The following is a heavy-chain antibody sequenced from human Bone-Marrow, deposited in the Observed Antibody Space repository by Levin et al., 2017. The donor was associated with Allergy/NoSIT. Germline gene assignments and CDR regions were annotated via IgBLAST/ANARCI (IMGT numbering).Heavy chain of an antibody. CDR1: GITFSNAW. CDR3: TTYSSSWYSFDY. V-gene: IGHV3-15*01. CDR2: IKSKADGGTT. D-gene: IGHD6-13*01. J-gene: IGHJ4*02. Sequence: GGSLRLSCAASGITFSNAWMSWARQAPGKGLEWVGRIKSKADGGTTEYAAPVKGRFTISRDDSKNTRYLQMNSLKTEDTAVYFCTTYSSSWYSFDYWGQGPLVTVSS.